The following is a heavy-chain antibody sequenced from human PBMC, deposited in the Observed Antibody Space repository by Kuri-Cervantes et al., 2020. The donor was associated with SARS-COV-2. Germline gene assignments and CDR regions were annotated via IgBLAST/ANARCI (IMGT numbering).Heavy chain of an antibody. Sequence: SETLSLTCTDSGGSISSSSYYWGWIRQPPGKGLEWIGSIYYSGSTYYNPSLKSRVTISVDTSKNQFSLKLSSVTAADTAVYYCARPASTYGELFWSGPNVDAFDIWGQGTMVTVSS. CDR2: IYYSGST. J-gene: IGHJ3*02. D-gene: IGHD3-3*01. V-gene: IGHV4-39*01. CDR1: GGSISSSSYY. CDR3: ARPASTYGELFWSGPNVDAFDI.